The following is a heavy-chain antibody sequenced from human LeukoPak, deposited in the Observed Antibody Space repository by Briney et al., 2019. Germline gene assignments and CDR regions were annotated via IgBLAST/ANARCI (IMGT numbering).Heavy chain of an antibody. D-gene: IGHD5-24*01. Sequence: SETLSLTCTVSGGSISSYYWSWVRQPPGKGLEWIAYMYYSGSTNYNPSLKSRVTISVDTSKNQFSLKLSSVTAADTAVYYCARDDGYNFWYFDYWGQGTLVTVSS. V-gene: IGHV4-59*01. CDR2: MYYSGST. CDR3: ARDDGYNFWYFDY. J-gene: IGHJ4*02. CDR1: GGSISSYY.